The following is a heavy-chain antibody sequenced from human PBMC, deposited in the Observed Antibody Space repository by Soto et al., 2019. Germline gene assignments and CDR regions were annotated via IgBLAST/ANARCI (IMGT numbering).Heavy chain of an antibody. Sequence: GGSLRLSCAASGFTFDDYAMHWVRQAPGKGLEWVSGISWNSGSIGYADSVKGRFTISRDNAKNSLYLQMNSLRAEDTALYYCAKDKGIQLWYFDYWGQGTLVTVSS. CDR1: GFTFDDYA. D-gene: IGHD5-18*01. J-gene: IGHJ4*02. CDR2: ISWNSGSI. V-gene: IGHV3-9*01. CDR3: AKDKGIQLWYFDY.